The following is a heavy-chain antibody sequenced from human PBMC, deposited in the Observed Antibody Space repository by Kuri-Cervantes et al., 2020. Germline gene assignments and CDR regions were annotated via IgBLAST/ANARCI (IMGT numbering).Heavy chain of an antibody. CDR1: GLTFSTYS. V-gene: IGHV3-21*01. CDR2: ISSSSYI. D-gene: IGHD5-18*01. J-gene: IGHJ6*02. CDR3: ARERVPQRGYSYAYDMDV. Sequence: GESLKISCAASGLTFSTYSMNWVRQAPGKGLEWVSSISSSSYIYYADSVKGRFTISRDNAKNSLYLQMNSLRAEDTAVYYCARERVPQRGYSYAYDMDVWGQGTTVTVSS.